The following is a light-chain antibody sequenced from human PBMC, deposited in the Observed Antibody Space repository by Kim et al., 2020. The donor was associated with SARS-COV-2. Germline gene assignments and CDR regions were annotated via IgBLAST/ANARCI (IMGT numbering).Light chain of an antibody. Sequence: GPSVTIASSGSSSNIGSNYVYWYQQLPGTAPKLLIYRNNQRPSGVPDRFSGSKSGTSASLAISGLRSEDEADYYCAAWDDSLSGVVFGGGTQLTVL. CDR2: RNN. J-gene: IGLJ2*01. V-gene: IGLV1-47*01. CDR1: SSNIGSNY. CDR3: AAWDDSLSGVV.